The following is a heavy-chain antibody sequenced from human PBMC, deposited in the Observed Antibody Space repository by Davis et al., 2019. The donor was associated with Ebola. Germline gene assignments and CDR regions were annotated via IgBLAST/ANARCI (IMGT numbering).Heavy chain of an antibody. J-gene: IGHJ6*04. CDR1: GYTFTSYA. CDR2: INTNTENP. CDR3: ARRPRGSSSAGYYYGMDV. V-gene: IGHV7-4-1*02. Sequence: AASVKVSCKASGYTFTSYAMNWVRQAPGQGLEWMGWINTNTENPTYAQGFTGRFVFSLDTSVSTAYLQISSLKAEDTAVYYCARRPRGSSSAGYYYGMDVWGKGTTVTVSS. D-gene: IGHD6-6*01.